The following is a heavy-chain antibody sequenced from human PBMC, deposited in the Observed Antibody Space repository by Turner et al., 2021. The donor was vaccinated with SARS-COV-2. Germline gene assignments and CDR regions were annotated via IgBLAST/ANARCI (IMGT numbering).Heavy chain of an antibody. V-gene: IGHV3-7*04. CDR1: GLTFSSYW. Sequence: EVPLVESGGGLVQPGGSVRLSCAAYGLTFSSYWMSWVRQASGKGLEWGANRKQDGSEKDYVDSINGRFTISRNNAKNSLYPQMNSLRAEDTAVYYCARVKAYSSYSSCWYNYYYGMDVWGQGTTVTVSS. CDR3: ARVKAYSSYSSCWYNYYYGMDV. CDR2: RKQDGSEK. J-gene: IGHJ6*02. D-gene: IGHD6-19*01.